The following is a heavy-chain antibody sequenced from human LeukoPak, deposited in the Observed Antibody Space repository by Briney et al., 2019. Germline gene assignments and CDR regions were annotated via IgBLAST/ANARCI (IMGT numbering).Heavy chain of an antibody. V-gene: IGHV3-53*05. Sequence: GGSLRLSCAASGFTVSSNLMTWVRQSPGRGLEWLSSSYSAGATYYADSVKGRFTISRDNSKNTLYLQTNSLRAEDTAVYYCARDNNYGGNSFDYWGQGTLVTVSS. CDR3: ARDNNYGGNSFDY. CDR2: SYSAGAT. D-gene: IGHD4-23*01. CDR1: GFTVSSNL. J-gene: IGHJ4*02.